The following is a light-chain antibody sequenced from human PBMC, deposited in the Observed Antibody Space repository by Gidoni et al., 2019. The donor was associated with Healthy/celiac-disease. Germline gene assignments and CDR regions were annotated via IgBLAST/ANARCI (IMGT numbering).Light chain of an antibody. CDR1: QSISSY. CDR3: QQSYSTPPT. Sequence: DIQMTQSPSSLSASVGDRVTITCRARQSISSYLNWYQQKPGKAPKLLIYAASSLQSGVPSSFSGSGSGTDFTLTISSLQPEDFATYYCQQSYSTPPTFXQXTKVEIK. V-gene: IGKV1-39*01. CDR2: AAS. J-gene: IGKJ1*01.